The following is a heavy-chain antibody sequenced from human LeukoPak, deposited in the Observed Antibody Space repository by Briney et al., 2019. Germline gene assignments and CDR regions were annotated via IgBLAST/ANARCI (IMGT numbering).Heavy chain of an antibody. V-gene: IGHV1-69*05. CDR3: ASFRRGGGGWDY. CDR2: IIPIFGTA. Sequence: SVKVSCKASGGTFSSYAISWVRQAPGQGLEWMGGIIPIFGTANYAQKFQGRVTITTDESTSTAYMELSSLRSEDTAVYYCASFRRGGGGWDYWGQGTLVTVSS. J-gene: IGHJ4*02. D-gene: IGHD2-15*01. CDR1: GGTFSSYA.